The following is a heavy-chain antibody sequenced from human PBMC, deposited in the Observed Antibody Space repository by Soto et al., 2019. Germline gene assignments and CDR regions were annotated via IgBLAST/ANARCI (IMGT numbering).Heavy chain of an antibody. D-gene: IGHD1-26*01. CDR3: AREALLRLYYYYGMDV. V-gene: IGHV1-18*01. CDR2: ISAYNGNT. Sequence: QVQLVQSGAEVKKPGASVKVSCKASGYTFTSYGISWVRQAPGQGLEWMGWISAYNGNTNYAQKLQGRVTMTTDTYTRTAYMELRSLRSDETAVYYCAREALLRLYYYYGMDVWGQGTTVTVSS. J-gene: IGHJ6*02. CDR1: GYTFTSYG.